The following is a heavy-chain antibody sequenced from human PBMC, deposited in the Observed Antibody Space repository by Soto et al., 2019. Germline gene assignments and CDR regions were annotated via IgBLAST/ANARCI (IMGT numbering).Heavy chain of an antibody. CDR3: ARDFGETENYYYYGMDV. V-gene: IGHV3-30-3*01. CDR2: ISYDGSNK. Sequence: QVPLVESGGGVVQPGRSLRLSCAASGFTFSSYAMHWVRQAPGKGLEWVAVISYDGSNKYYADSVKGRFTISRDNSKNTLYLQMNSLRAEDTAVYYCARDFGETENYYYYGMDVWGQGTTVTVSS. J-gene: IGHJ6*02. CDR1: GFTFSSYA. D-gene: IGHD3-3*01.